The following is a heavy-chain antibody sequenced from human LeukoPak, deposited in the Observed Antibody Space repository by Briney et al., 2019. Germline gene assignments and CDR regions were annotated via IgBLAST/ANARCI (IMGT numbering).Heavy chain of an antibody. J-gene: IGHJ6*03. CDR1: GFTFSSYT. CDR3: ARGYNYGPGYMDV. CDR2: ISGSSSYI. V-gene: IGHV3-21*01. D-gene: IGHD3-10*01. Sequence: PGGSLRLSCAGTGFTFSSYTMNWVRQAAGKGLEWVSSISGSSSYIYNADSVKGRFSISRDNAKNSLYLQMNSLRAEDTAVYYCARGYNYGPGYMDVWGKGTTVTVSS.